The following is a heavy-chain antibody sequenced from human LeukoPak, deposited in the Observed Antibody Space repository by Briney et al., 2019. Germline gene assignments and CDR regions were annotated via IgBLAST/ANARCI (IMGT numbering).Heavy chain of an antibody. V-gene: IGHV3-74*01. Sequence: PGGSLRLSCAASGFTFSTYWMHWVRQGPGKGLVWVSRIKTDGSSTNYADSVKGRFTISRDNAKNTLYLQMNSLRVEDTAVYYCARASSERYGDFDIWGQGTMVTVSS. J-gene: IGHJ3*02. D-gene: IGHD4/OR15-4a*01. CDR3: ARASSERYGDFDI. CDR2: IKTDGSST. CDR1: GFTFSTYW.